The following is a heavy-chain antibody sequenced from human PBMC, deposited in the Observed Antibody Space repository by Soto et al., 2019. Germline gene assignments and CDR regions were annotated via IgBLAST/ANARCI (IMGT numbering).Heavy chain of an antibody. CDR2: HNPQNGET. CDR3: VRYMVATLDDYYHYAVDV. J-gene: IGHJ6*02. D-gene: IGHD2-21*02. Sequence: ASVKVSCKSSGYRFTGYQLHWVRQAPGQGLEWMGWHNPQNGETSYVRKFRDRVTMTSDTSTSTVYMDLTRLTSDDTATYYCVRYMVATLDDYYHYAVDVWGQGTTVTVSS. V-gene: IGHV1-2*02. CDR1: GYRFTGYQ.